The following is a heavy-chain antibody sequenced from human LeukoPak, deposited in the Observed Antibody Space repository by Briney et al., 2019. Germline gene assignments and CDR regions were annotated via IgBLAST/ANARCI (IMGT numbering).Heavy chain of an antibody. CDR3: ARGDDYGDWYFDY. J-gene: IGHJ4*02. CDR1: GGSFSGYY. CDR2: INHSGST. Sequence: SETLSLTCAVYGGSFSGYYWCWIRQPPGKGLEWIGEINHSGSTNYNPSLKSRVTISVDTSKTQFSLKLSSVTAADTAVYYCARGDDYGDWYFDYWGQGTLVTVSS. D-gene: IGHD4-17*01. V-gene: IGHV4-34*01.